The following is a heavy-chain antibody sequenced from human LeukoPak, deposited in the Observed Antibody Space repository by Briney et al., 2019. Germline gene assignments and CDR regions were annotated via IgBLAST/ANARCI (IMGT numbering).Heavy chain of an antibody. Sequence: SETLSLTCTVSGGSIRSSYWSWIRQPAGKGLEWIGRIYTSGSTNYNPSLKSPVTLSVDTSKNQFSLKLTSVTAADTAVYHCARMLIAAAGTHFDNWGQGTLVTVSS. CDR3: ARMLIAAAGTHFDN. V-gene: IGHV4-4*07. D-gene: IGHD6-13*01. CDR2: IYTSGST. CDR1: GGSIRSSY. J-gene: IGHJ4*02.